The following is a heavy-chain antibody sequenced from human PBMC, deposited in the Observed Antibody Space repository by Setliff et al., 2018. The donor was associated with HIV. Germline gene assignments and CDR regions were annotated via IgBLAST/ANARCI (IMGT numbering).Heavy chain of an antibody. CDR2: IYYTENT. V-gene: IGHV4-39*01. J-gene: IGHJ4*01. Sequence: SETLSLTCTVSGGSITNSNYYWGWFRQPPGKGLGWIGAIYYTENTYYNPSLKSRVTMSVDTSKNQFSLKLRSVTAADTAVYFCATLRWLRSKHSDYWGQGILVTVSS. CDR3: ATLRWLRSKHSDY. D-gene: IGHD5-12*01. CDR1: GGSITNSNYY.